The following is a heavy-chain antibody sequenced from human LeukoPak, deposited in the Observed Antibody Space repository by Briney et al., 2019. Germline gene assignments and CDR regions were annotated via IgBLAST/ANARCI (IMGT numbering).Heavy chain of an antibody. CDR2: VYQTGDT. J-gene: IGHJ4*02. CDR1: GGSMKNYY. Sequence: SETPSLTCIVSGGSMKNYYWSWFRQPPGKGLEWIAYVYQTGDTRYNPSLKSRVSISLDMSKNQFSLKVSSVTATDTAVYYCARHPFSAPFDYWGQGILVTVSS. V-gene: IGHV4-59*08. CDR3: ARHPFSAPFDY. D-gene: IGHD6-19*01.